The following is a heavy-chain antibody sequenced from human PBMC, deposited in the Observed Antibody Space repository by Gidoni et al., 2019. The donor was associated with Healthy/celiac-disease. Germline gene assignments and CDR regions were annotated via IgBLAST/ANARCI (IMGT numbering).Heavy chain of an antibody. CDR1: GCTLSSYW. J-gene: IGHJ4*02. V-gene: IGHV3-74*01. D-gene: IGHD3-16*01. CDR3: ARGLGDY. Sequence: EVQLVESGGRLVQPGGSLRLSCAASGCTLSSYWMHWVRQGPGKGLVWVSRINSDGRIITYADSVKGLFSISRDNAKNTLYLQMKSLRAEDTAVYYCARGLGDYWGRGTLVTVS. CDR2: INSDGRII.